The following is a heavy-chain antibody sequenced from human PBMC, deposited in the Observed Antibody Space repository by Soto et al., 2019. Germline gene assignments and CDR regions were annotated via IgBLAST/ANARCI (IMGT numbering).Heavy chain of an antibody. CDR2: IYPGDSDT. D-gene: IGHD1-26*01. CDR1: GYSFTSYW. Sequence: GESLKISCKGSGYSFTSYWIGWVRQMPGKGLEWMGIIYPGDSDTRYSPSFQGQVTISADKSISTAYLQWSSLKASDTAMYYCARRQMGARPPGDAFDIWGQGTMVTVSS. J-gene: IGHJ3*02. V-gene: IGHV5-51*01. CDR3: ARRQMGARPPGDAFDI.